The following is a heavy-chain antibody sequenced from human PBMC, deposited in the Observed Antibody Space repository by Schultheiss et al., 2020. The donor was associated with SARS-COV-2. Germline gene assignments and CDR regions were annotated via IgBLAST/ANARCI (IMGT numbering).Heavy chain of an antibody. CDR2: ISGSGGST. CDR1: GFTFSKAW. V-gene: IGHV3-23*01. Sequence: GGSLRLSCAASGFTFSKAWMNWVRQAPGKGLEWVSGISGSGGSTYYADSVKGRFTISRDNSKNTLYLQMNSLRAEDTAVYYCARTYYYDSSGYCFDYWGQGTLVTVSS. J-gene: IGHJ4*02. CDR3: ARTYYYDSSGYCFDY. D-gene: IGHD3-22*01.